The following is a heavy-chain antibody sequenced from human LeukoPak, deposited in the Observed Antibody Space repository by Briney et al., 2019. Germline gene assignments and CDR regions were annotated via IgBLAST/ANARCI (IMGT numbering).Heavy chain of an antibody. CDR1: GYTFTGYY. Sequence: GASVKVSCKASGYTFTGYYMHWVRQAPGRGLEWMGWINPNSGGTNYAQKFQGRVTMTRDTSISTAYMELSRLRSDDTAVYYCASHTTTVTTSWFDPWGQGTLVTVSS. D-gene: IGHD4-17*01. CDR2: INPNSGGT. CDR3: ASHTTTVTTSWFDP. J-gene: IGHJ5*02. V-gene: IGHV1-2*02.